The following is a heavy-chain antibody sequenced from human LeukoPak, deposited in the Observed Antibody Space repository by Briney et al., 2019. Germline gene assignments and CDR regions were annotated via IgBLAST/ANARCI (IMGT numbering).Heavy chain of an antibody. Sequence: ASVKVSCKASGYTFTGYYIHWVRQAPGQGLEWVGWINPNSGGTNYAQKFQGRVTMTRDTSISTAYMERSRLGSDDTAVYYCARDLLGQLYYFDYWGQGTLVTVSS. CDR3: ARDLLGQLYYFDY. D-gene: IGHD1-1*01. CDR2: INPNSGGT. J-gene: IGHJ4*02. V-gene: IGHV1-2*02. CDR1: GYTFTGYY.